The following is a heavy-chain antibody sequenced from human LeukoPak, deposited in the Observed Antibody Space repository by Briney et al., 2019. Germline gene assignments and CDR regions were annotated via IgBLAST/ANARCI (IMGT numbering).Heavy chain of an antibody. Sequence: ASVKVSCKTSGYTFTGYYMHWVRQAPGQGLEWMGRINPNSGGTNYAQKFQGRVTMTRDTSITTAYMELSSLRSDDTAVYYCARVRPRAAANDYWGQGTLGTVSS. CDR3: ARVRPRAAANDY. D-gene: IGHD6-13*01. J-gene: IGHJ4*01. CDR1: GYTFTGYY. V-gene: IGHV1-2*06. CDR2: INPNSGGT.